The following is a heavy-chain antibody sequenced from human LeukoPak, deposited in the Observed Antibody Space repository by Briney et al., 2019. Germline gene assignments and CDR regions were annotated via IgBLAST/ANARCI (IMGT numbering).Heavy chain of an antibody. CDR3: ARGRPIAAQ. Sequence: PSETLSLTCTVSGGSISSGGYYWSWIRQPPGKGLEWIGYIYHSGSTYYNPSLKSRVTISVDRSKNQFSLKLSSVTAADTAVYYCARGRPIAAQWGQGTLVTVSS. D-gene: IGHD6-13*01. CDR1: GGSISSGGYY. CDR2: IYHSGST. V-gene: IGHV4-30-2*01. J-gene: IGHJ4*02.